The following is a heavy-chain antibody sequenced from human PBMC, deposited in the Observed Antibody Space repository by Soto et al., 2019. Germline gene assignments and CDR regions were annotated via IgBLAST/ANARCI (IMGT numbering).Heavy chain of an antibody. Sequence: QVQLVESGGGVVQPGRSLRLSCAASGFNFSRYAMHWVRQAPGKGLEWVAVISYDGSNKYYADSVKGRFTISRDHYKNTLYLQMNRLRAEDTAVYYCAIDGGIYGSGSTFDYGGQGTLVTGSS. CDR3: AIDGGIYGSGSTFDY. CDR2: ISYDGSNK. D-gene: IGHD3-10*01. V-gene: IGHV3-30-3*01. CDR1: GFNFSRYA. J-gene: IGHJ4*02.